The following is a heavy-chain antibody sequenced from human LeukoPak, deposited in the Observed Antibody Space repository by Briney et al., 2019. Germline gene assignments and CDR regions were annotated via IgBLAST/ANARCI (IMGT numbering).Heavy chain of an antibody. CDR3: TTDGGLTTVTTYADFDY. CDR1: GFSFNNAW. J-gene: IGHJ4*02. CDR2: IKSKTEGEAT. D-gene: IGHD4-17*01. V-gene: IGHV3-15*01. Sequence: GGSLRLSCAASGFSFNNAWMSWVRQAPRKVVERVGRIKSKTEGEATDYAAAMKGRFTITRDDSKNTLTLQINSLKTEDTGGYYCTTDGGLTTVTTYADFDYWGQGTLVTVSS.